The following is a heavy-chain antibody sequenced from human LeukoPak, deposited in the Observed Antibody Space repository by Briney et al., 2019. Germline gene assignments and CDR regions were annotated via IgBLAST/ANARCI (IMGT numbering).Heavy chain of an antibody. V-gene: IGHV3-48*03. Sequence: PGGSLRLSCAASGFTFSSCEMGWVRQAPGKGLEWISYISTSGASTYYADSVKGRFTVSRDNVKNSMSLRMDTLRVEDTAVYYCARERGYNYGYSGYYDHWGQGVLVTVSS. J-gene: IGHJ4*02. CDR1: GFTFSSCE. CDR2: ISTSGAST. CDR3: ARERGYNYGYSGYYDH. D-gene: IGHD5-18*01.